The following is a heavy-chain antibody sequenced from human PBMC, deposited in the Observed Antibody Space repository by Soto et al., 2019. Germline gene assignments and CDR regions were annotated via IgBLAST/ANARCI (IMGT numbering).Heavy chain of an antibody. Sequence: EVQLVESGGGLVQPGRSLRLSCAASGFTFDDYAMHWVRQAPGKGLESVSGISSNSGSIGYADSVKGRFTISRDNAKNSLYLQMNSLRAEDTALYYCAKDMGDYGDYHDAFDIWGQGTMVTVSS. CDR3: AKDMGDYGDYHDAFDI. CDR1: GFTFDDYA. J-gene: IGHJ3*02. D-gene: IGHD4-17*01. CDR2: ISSNSGSI. V-gene: IGHV3-9*01.